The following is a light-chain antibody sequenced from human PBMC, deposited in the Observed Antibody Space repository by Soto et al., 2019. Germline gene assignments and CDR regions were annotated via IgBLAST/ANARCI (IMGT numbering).Light chain of an antibody. J-gene: IGKJ4*01. CDR2: DAS. Sequence: EIVLTQSPATLSLSPGDRATLSCRASQSVGSYLGWYQQRPGQAPRLLIYDASNRATGIPARFSGSGSGTDFTLTISSLEPDEFAVYYCQQRSDWPSTFGGGTKVEIK. CDR1: QSVGSY. V-gene: IGKV3-11*01. CDR3: QQRSDWPST.